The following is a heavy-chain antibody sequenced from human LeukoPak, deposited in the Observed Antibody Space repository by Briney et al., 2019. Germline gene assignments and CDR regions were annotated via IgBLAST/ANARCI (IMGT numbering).Heavy chain of an antibody. V-gene: IGHV4-39*07. CDR3: ARDPGAYYDSSGYLNWFDP. D-gene: IGHD3-22*01. CDR1: GGSITTRSYY. Sequence: SETLSLTCTVSGGSITTRSYYWGGIRQPPGKGLEWIGSMHHSGSTYYNPSLKSRVTTSVDTSKNQFSLKLSSVTAADTAVYYCARDPGAYYDSSGYLNWFDPWGQGTLVTVSS. CDR2: MHHSGST. J-gene: IGHJ5*02.